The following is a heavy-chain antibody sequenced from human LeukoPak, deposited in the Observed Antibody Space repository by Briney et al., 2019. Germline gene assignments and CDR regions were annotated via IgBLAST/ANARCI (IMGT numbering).Heavy chain of an antibody. V-gene: IGHV3-53*01. D-gene: IGHD6-6*01. J-gene: IGHJ4*02. CDR1: GFIVSTNY. CDR2: IYRDDST. CDR3: ASSSIAAQFYY. Sequence: PGGSLRLSRAASGFIVSTNYMSWVRQAPRKGLEWVSVIYRDDSTYYADPVKGRFTISRDNSKNTLYLQMNSLRAEDTAVYYCASSSIAAQFYYWGQGTLVTVSS.